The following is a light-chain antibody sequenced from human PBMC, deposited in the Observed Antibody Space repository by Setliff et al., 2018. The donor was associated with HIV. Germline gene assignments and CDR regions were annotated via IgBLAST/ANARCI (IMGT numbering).Light chain of an antibody. V-gene: IGLV2-14*03. CDR2: DVN. J-gene: IGLJ1*01. CDR3: SSYTSSSTRV. Sequence: QSALTQPASVSGSPGQSITISCTGTSSDVGGYNYVSWYQQHPGKAPKLMIYDVNNRPSGVSYRFFGSKSGNTASLTISGLQAEDEADYYCSSYTSSSTRVFGTGT. CDR1: SSDVGGYNY.